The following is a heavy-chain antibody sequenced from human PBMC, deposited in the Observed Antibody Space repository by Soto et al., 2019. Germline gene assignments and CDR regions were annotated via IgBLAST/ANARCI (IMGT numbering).Heavy chain of an antibody. J-gene: IGHJ4*02. CDR1: GFTFSSYG. CDR2: IWYDGSNK. D-gene: IGHD3-10*01. Sequence: PGGSLRLSCAASGFTFSSYGMHWVRQAPGKGLEWVAVIWYDGSNKYYADSVKGRFTISRDNSKSTLYLQMNSLRAEDTAVYYCARDPLRSGSSHFDYWGQGTLVTVSS. V-gene: IGHV3-33*01. CDR3: ARDPLRSGSSHFDY.